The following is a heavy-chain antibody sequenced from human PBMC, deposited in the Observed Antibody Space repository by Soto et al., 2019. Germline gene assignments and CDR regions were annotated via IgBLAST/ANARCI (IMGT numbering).Heavy chain of an antibody. CDR2: IYYSGST. D-gene: IGHD5-12*01. V-gene: IGHV4-59*01. CDR3: ASTHSGYHSPIDY. Sequence: SETLSLTCTVSGGSISSYYWSWIRQPPGKGLEWIGYIYYSGSTNYNPSLKSRVTISVDTSKNQFSLKLSSVTAADTAVYYCASTHSGYHSPIDYCGQGTLVTVSS. J-gene: IGHJ4*02. CDR1: GGSISSYY.